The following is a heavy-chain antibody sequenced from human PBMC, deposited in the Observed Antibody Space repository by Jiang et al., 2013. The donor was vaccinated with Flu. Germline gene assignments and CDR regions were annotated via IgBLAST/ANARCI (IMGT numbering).Heavy chain of an antibody. D-gene: IGHD2-2*01. CDR3: AREWGTNHDAFDL. V-gene: IGHV1-46*01. Sequence: KKPGASVKVSCKASGYTFTSYGISWVRQAPGQGLEWMGIVNPGDGVSNYTQKFQGRFTLTSDTSTSTVYMDLSSLRSDDTAVYYCAREWGTNHDAFDLWGQGTMVTISS. J-gene: IGHJ3*01. CDR1: GYTFTSYG. CDR2: VNPGDGVS.